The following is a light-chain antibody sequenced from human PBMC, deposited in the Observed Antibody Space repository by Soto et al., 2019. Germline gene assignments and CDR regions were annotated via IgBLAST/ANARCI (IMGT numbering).Light chain of an antibody. J-gene: IGLJ3*02. V-gene: IGLV2-14*01. CDR1: SGDVVGYNF. CDR3: SSYSSKSTPV. Sequence: QSALTQPASVSGSPGQSITISCTGTSGDVVGYNFVSWYQQHPGEGPKLIIYEVTNRPSGVSDRFSGSKSGYTASLTISGLQADDEGDYYCSSYSSKSTPVFGGGTKVTVL. CDR2: EVT.